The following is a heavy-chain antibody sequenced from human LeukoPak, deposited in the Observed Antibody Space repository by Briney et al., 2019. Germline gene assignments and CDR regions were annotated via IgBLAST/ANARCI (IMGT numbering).Heavy chain of an antibody. CDR3: AGRDGYREDY. V-gene: IGHV4-4*07. CDR2: IYSSGST. Sequence: PSETLSLTCTVSGGSISTYYWSWIRQPAGKGLEWIGRIYSSGSTNYNPSLKSRVTMSVDASKNQFSLKLSSVTAADTAVYYCAGRDGYREDYWGQGTLVTVSS. CDR1: GGSISTYY. J-gene: IGHJ4*02. D-gene: IGHD5-12*01.